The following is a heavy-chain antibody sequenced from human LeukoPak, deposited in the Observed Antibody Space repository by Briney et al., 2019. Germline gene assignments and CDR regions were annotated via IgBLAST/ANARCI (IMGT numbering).Heavy chain of an antibody. D-gene: IGHD6-19*01. CDR1: GGSISSYY. Sequence: PSETLSLTCTVSGGSISSYYWSWIRQPAGKGLEGSGRIYTSGSTKQQPPLKSRVTISVDKYKHQFSLKLSSLAAAHPAVYYCARDQDESSIAVAKGFDPWGQGTLVTVSS. CDR3: ARDQDESSIAVAKGFDP. V-gene: IGHV4-4*07. CDR2: IYTSGST. J-gene: IGHJ5*02.